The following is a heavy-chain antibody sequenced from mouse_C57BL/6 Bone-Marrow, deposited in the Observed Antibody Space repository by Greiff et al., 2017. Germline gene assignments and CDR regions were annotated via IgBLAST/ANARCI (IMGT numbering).Heavy chain of an antibody. Sequence: EVQLQQSGPVLVKPGASVKMSCKASGYTFTDYYMNWVKQSHGKSLEWIGVINPYNGGTSYNQKFKGKVTLTVDKSSSTAYMKLNSLTSEDSAVYYCARSKWYYFGNWGQGTTLTVSS. V-gene: IGHV1-19*01. CDR3: ARSKWYYFGN. CDR2: INPYNGGT. J-gene: IGHJ2*01. CDR1: GYTFTDYY. D-gene: IGHD1-3*01.